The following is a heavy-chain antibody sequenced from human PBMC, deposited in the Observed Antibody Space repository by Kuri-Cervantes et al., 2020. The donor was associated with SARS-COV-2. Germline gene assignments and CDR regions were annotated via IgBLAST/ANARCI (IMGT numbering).Heavy chain of an antibody. CDR2: ISHDGKNK. CDR1: GFNFSRTD. Sequence: GGSLRLSCAASGFNFSRTDMHWVRQAPGKGLEWVAVISHDGKNKKCIASGKGRLTISRDNSQNTLYLQVKSLKSEDTAMYYCAKGHFGVHDFWGQGTLVTVSS. D-gene: IGHD2-21*01. J-gene: IGHJ4*02. CDR3: AKGHFGVHDF. V-gene: IGHV3-30*18.